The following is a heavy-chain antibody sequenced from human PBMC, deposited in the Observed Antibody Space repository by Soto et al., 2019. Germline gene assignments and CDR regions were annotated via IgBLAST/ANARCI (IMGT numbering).Heavy chain of an antibody. Sequence: GSLRLSCAASGFSLSSYWMHWVRQAPGKGLVWVSRINSDGSSSYYTDSVKGRFTISRDNAKNTLYLQMNSLRAEDTAVYYCARAKDTARNGMDVWGQGTTVTVSS. CDR2: INSDGSSS. CDR3: ARAKDTARNGMDV. V-gene: IGHV3-74*01. CDR1: GFSLSSYW. D-gene: IGHD5-18*01. J-gene: IGHJ6*02.